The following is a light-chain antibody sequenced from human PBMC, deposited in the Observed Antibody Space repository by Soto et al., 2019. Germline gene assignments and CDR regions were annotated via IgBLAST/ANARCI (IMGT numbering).Light chain of an antibody. CDR2: AAS. CDR3: QQLNSYPIT. V-gene: IGKV1-9*01. J-gene: IGKJ5*01. Sequence: IQLTQSPSSLSASIGDRVTITCRASQDISSFLAWYQQKPGKAPKLLIYAASTLQSGVPSRFSGSGSGTDFTLTISSLQPEDFATYFCQQLNSYPITFGQGTRLEIK. CDR1: QDISSF.